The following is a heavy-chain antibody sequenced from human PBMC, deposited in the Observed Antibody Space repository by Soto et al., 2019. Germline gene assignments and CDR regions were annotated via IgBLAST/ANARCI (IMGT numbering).Heavy chain of an antibody. Sequence: QVQLQEAGPGLVKPSETLSLTCTVSGASISTYCWSWIRQPPWKGLEWIGYIHTSGTTTYNPSLKGRVTMSVDTSKNQFSLRLISVTAADTAIYYCARDYTLFEFQSDWGQGTLVTVSS. CDR1: GASISTYC. V-gene: IGHV4-4*08. CDR2: IHTSGTT. D-gene: IGHD3-10*02. CDR3: ARDYTLFEFQSD. J-gene: IGHJ4*02.